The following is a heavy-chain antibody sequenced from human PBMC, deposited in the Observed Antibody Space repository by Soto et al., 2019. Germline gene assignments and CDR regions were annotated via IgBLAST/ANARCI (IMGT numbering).Heavy chain of an antibody. D-gene: IGHD6-13*01. Sequence: NPSETLSLTCAVYGGSFSGYYWSWIRQPPGKGLEWIGEINHSGSTNYNPSLKSRVTISVDTSKNQFSLKLSSVTAADTAVYYCASSSSWQGFDYWGQGTLVTVSS. CDR3: ASSSSWQGFDY. V-gene: IGHV4-34*01. J-gene: IGHJ4*02. CDR1: GGSFSGYY. CDR2: INHSGST.